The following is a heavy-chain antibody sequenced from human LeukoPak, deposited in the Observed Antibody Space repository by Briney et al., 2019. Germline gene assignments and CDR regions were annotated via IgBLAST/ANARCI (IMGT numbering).Heavy chain of an antibody. CDR3: ARVAGQLRYFDWLSVYYYYMDL. V-gene: IGHV4-59*01. Sequence: SETLSLTCTVSGGSISSYYWSWIRHPPGKGLEWIGYIYYSGSTNYNPSLKSRVTISVDTSKNQFSLKLSSVTAADTAVYYCARVAGQLRYFDWLSVYYYYMDLWGKGTTVTISS. CDR2: IYYSGST. CDR1: GGSISSYY. D-gene: IGHD3-9*01. J-gene: IGHJ6*03.